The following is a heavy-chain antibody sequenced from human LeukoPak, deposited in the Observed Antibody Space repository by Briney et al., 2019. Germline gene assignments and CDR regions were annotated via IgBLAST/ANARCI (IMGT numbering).Heavy chain of an antibody. J-gene: IGHJ6*02. CDR3: ARDDIAARRIYYYYGMDV. Sequence: GGSLRLSCAASGFTFSSYAMHWVRQAPGKGLEWVAVISYDGSNKYYADSVKGRFTISRDNSKNTLYLQMNSLRAEDTAVYYCARDDIAARRIYYYYGMDVWGQGTTVTVSS. D-gene: IGHD6-6*01. CDR2: ISYDGSNK. V-gene: IGHV3-30-3*01. CDR1: GFTFSSYA.